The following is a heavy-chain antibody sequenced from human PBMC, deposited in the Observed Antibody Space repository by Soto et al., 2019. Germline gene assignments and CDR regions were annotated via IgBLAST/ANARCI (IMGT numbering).Heavy chain of an antibody. CDR3: ARDLEYDSYDF. D-gene: IGHD3-3*01. Sequence: QVQLVQSGAEVKKPGASVKISCKASGYTFSSYYMHWVRQAPGPGLEWMGKSNTDGSTRYAQKFQGRVTMTRDASASTVYMELTYLTSEDTAVYYCARDLEYDSYDFWGQGTLVTVSS. CDR2: SNTDGST. V-gene: IGHV1-46*01. CDR1: GYTFSSYY. J-gene: IGHJ4*02.